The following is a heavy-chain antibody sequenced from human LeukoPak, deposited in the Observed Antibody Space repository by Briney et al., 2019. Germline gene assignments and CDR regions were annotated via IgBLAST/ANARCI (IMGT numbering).Heavy chain of an antibody. CDR2: ISHSGST. J-gene: IGHJ6*02. D-gene: IGHD5-18*01. CDR3: ARDRIQLWSYYYYGMDV. V-gene: IGHV4-34*01. CDR1: GGSFSGYY. Sequence: SETLSLTCAVYGGSFSGYYWSWIRQPPGKGLEWIGEISHSGSTNYNPSLKSRVTISVDTSKNQFSLKLSSVTAADTAVYYCARDRIQLWSYYYYGMDVWGQGTTVTVSS.